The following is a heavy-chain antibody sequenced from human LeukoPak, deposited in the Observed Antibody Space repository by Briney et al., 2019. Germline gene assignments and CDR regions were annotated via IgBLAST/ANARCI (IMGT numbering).Heavy chain of an antibody. Sequence: SETLSLTCAVSGYSISSGYYWGWIRQPPGKGLEWIGSIYHSGSTYYNPSLKSRVTISVDTSKNQFSLKLSSVTAADTAVYYCAREYYCNYVLHDYWGQGTLVTVSS. J-gene: IGHJ4*02. CDR2: IYHSGST. D-gene: IGHD4-11*01. CDR3: AREYYCNYVLHDY. V-gene: IGHV4-38-2*02. CDR1: GYSISSGYY.